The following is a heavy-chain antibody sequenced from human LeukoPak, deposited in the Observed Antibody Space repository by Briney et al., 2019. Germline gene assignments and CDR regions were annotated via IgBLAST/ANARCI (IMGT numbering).Heavy chain of an antibody. V-gene: IGHV3-66*01. Sequence: GGSLRLSCAASGFTVSSNYMSWVRQAPGKGLEWVSVIYSGGSTYYADSVKGRFTISRDNSKNTLYLQMNNLRAQDTAVYYCARRTPYSSGTVDSWGEGALVTVSS. J-gene: IGHJ4*02. D-gene: IGHD6-19*01. CDR2: IYSGGST. CDR1: GFTVSSNY. CDR3: ARRTPYSSGTVDS.